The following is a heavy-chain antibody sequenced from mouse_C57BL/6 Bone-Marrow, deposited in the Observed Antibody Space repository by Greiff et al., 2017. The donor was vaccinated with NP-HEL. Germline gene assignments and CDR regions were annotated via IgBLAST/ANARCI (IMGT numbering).Heavy chain of an antibody. CDR3: ARDGGDYGAMDY. J-gene: IGHJ4*01. CDR2: SRNKANDYTT. Sequence: EVQVVESGGGLVQSGRSLRLSCATSGFTFSDFYMEWVRQAPGKGLEWIAASRNKANDYTTEYSASGKGRFIVSRDTSQSILYLQMNALKAEDTAIYYCARDGGDYGAMDYWGQGTSVTVSS. CDR1: GFTFSDFY. D-gene: IGHD1-1*02. V-gene: IGHV7-1*01.